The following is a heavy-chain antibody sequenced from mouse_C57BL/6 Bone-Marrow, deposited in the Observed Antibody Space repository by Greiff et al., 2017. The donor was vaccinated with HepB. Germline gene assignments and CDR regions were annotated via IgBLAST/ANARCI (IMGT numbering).Heavy chain of an antibody. CDR3: ARNLDHYYGSSPDY. V-gene: IGHV2-9-1*01. CDR1: GFSLTSYA. D-gene: IGHD1-1*01. J-gene: IGHJ2*01. CDR2: IWTGGGT. Sequence: VKLVESGPGLVAPSQSLSITCTVSGFSLTSYAISWVRQPPGKGLEWLGVIWTGGGTNYNSALKSRLSISKDNSKSQVFLKMNSLQTDDTARYYCARNLDHYYGSSPDYWGQGTTLTVSS.